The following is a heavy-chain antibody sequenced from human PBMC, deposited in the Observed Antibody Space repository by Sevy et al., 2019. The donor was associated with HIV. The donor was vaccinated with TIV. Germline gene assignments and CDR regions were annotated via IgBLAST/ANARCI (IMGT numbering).Heavy chain of an antibody. CDR3: AKDRDYDFWSGPIDY. CDR1: GFTFNDYA. CDR2: ISWNSGNI. J-gene: IGHJ4*02. V-gene: IGHV3-9*03. Sequence: GGSLRLSCEASGFTFNDYAMHWVRHAPGKGLEWVSGISWNSGNIGYADSVKGRFTISRDNAKNSLYLQMNSLRVEDMAFYYCAKDRDYDFWSGPIDYWGQGTLVTVSS. D-gene: IGHD3-3*01.